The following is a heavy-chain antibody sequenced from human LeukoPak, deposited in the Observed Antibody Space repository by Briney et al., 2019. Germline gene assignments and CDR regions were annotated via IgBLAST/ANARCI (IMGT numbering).Heavy chain of an antibody. CDR1: GFTFSSYA. Sequence: GGSLRLSCAASGFTFSSYAMHWVRQAPGKGLEWEAVISYDGSNKYYADSVKGRFTISRDNSKNTLYLQMNSLRAEDTAVYYCARADYGDYGEYDYWGQGTLVTVSS. CDR3: ARADYGDYGEYDY. D-gene: IGHD4-17*01. J-gene: IGHJ4*02. CDR2: ISYDGSNK. V-gene: IGHV3-30-3*01.